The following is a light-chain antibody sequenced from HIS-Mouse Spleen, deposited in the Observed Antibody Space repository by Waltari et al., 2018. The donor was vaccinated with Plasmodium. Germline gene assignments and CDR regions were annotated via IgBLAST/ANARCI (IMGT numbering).Light chain of an antibody. V-gene: IGKV1-8*01. CDR2: AAS. CDR1: QGISSY. Sequence: AIRMTQSPSSFSASTGDRITLTCRASQGISSYLAWYQQKPVKAPKLLIYAASTLQSGVPSRFSGSGSGTDFTLTISCLQSEDFATYYCQQYYSYPFTFGPGTKVDIK. J-gene: IGKJ3*01. CDR3: QQYYSYPFT.